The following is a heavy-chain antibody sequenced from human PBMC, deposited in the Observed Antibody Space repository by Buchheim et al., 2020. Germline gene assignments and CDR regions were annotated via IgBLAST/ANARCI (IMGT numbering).Heavy chain of an antibody. D-gene: IGHD3-22*01. CDR2: ISWNSGSI. V-gene: IGHV3-9*01. J-gene: IGHJ2*01. Sequence: EVQLVESGGGLVQPGRSLRLSCAASGFTFDDYAMHWVRQAPGKGLEWVSGISWNSGSIGYADSVKGRFTISRDNAKNSLYLQMNSLRAEDTALYYCAKAISGYYRWDFDLWGRGTL. CDR3: AKAISGYYRWDFDL. CDR1: GFTFDDYA.